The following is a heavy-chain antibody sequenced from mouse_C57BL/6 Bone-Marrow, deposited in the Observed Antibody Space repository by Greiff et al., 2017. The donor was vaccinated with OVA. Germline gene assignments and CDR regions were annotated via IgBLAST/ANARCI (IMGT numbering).Heavy chain of an antibody. CDR2: IDPENGDT. CDR1: GFNIKDDY. J-gene: IGHJ2*01. CDR3: TTSGYYFDY. Sequence: VQLQQSGAELVRPGASVKLSCTASGFNIKDDYMHWVKQRPEQGLEWIGWIDPENGDTEYASKFQGKATIKADTSSNTSYLQLSRLTSEDTAVYYCTTSGYYFDYWGQGTTLTVSS. D-gene: IGHD4-1*01. V-gene: IGHV14-4*01.